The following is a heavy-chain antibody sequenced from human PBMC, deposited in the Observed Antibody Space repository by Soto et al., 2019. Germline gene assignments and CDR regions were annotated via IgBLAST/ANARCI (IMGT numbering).Heavy chain of an antibody. CDR1: GYTFTGYY. V-gene: IGHV1-2*02. J-gene: IGHJ4*02. D-gene: IGHD6-13*01. Sequence: ASVKVSCKASGYTFTGYYMHWVRQAPGQGLEWMGWINPNSGGTNYAQKFQGRVTITRDTSISTAYMELSRLRSGDTAVYYCARGASPAAGTIDYWGQGTLVTVSS. CDR3: ARGASPAAGTIDY. CDR2: INPNSGGT.